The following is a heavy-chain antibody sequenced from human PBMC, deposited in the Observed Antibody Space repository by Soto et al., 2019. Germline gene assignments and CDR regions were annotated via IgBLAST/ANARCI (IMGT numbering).Heavy chain of an antibody. J-gene: IGHJ6*02. V-gene: IGHV1-69*01. CDR2: IIPLFGTT. CDR3: ARRTVVPGASVSSYGMDV. D-gene: IGHD6-25*01. Sequence: QVQLVQSGAEVKKPGSSVKVSCKASGDTFNTYAINWVRQAPGQGLEWMGEIIPLFGTTNHAQKFQGRVTMTADESTRTAYMELSSLRSDDTAVYYCARRTVVPGASVSSYGMDVWGQGTTVTVAS. CDR1: GDTFNTYA.